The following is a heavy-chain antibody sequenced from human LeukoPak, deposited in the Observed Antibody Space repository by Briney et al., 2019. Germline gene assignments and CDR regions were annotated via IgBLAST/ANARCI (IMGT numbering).Heavy chain of an antibody. V-gene: IGHV4-39*01. CDR3: ARHEANHWQWLVGFDY. D-gene: IGHD6-19*01. J-gene: IGHJ4*02. CDR2: IYYSGST. Sequence: SETLSLTCTVSGGSISSSSYYWGWIRQPPGKGLEWIGSIYYSGSTYYNPSLKSRVTISVDTSKNQFSLKLSSVTAADTAVYYCARHEANHWQWLVGFDYWGQGTLVIVSS. CDR1: GGSISSSSYY.